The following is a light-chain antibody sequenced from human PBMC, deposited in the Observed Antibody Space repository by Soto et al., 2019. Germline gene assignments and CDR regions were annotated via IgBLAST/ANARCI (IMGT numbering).Light chain of an antibody. CDR2: KAS. V-gene: IGKV1-5*03. CDR1: QTISSW. CDR3: QKYNSYSWT. J-gene: IGKJ1*01. Sequence: DIHMTQSPSTLSGSVGDRVTITCRASQTISSWLAWYQQKPGKAPKLLIYKASTLKSGVPSRLSGSGSGTELTLTISRLQPDDFATYYCQKYNSYSWTCGQGTKVDIK.